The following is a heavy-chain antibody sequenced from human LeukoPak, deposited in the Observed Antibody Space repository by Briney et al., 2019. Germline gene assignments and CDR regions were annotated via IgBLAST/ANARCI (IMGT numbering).Heavy chain of an antibody. Sequence: SETLSLTCAVYGGSFSGYYWSWIRQPPGKGLEWIGEINHSGSTNYNPSLKSRVTISVDTSKNQFSLKLSSVTAADTAVYYCAKGFPHSSSWYIVADYYYYMDVWGKGTTVTISS. J-gene: IGHJ6*03. CDR1: GGSFSGYY. V-gene: IGHV4-34*01. CDR3: AKGFPHSSSWYIVADYYYYMDV. CDR2: INHSGST. D-gene: IGHD6-13*01.